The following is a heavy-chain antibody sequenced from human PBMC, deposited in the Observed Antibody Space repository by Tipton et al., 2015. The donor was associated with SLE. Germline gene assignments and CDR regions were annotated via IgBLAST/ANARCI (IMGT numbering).Heavy chain of an antibody. CDR2: MHVSGST. V-gene: IGHV4-61*02. CDR1: GGSISSGTSY. D-gene: IGHD6-19*01. J-gene: IGHJ6*03. CDR3: AKGLGAYSSGWRYYYYYMDV. Sequence: TLSLTCTVSGGSISSGTSYWSWIRQSAGKGLEWIGRMHVSGSTKYNPSLESRVTISEDASKNQFSLKLSSVTAADTAVYYCAKGLGAYSSGWRYYYYYMDVWGKGTTVTVSS.